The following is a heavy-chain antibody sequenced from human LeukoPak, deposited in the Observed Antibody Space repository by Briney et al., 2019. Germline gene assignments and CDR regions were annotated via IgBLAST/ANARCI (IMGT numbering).Heavy chain of an antibody. J-gene: IGHJ5*02. CDR3: ARTPRYYGSGSYTTRQNWFDP. CDR1: GGSFSGYY. Sequence: SETLSLTCAVYGGSFSGYYWSWIRQPPGKGLEWIGEINHSGSTNYNPSLKSRVTISVDTSKNQFSLKLSSVTAADTAVYYCARTPRYYGSGSYTTRQNWFDPWGQGTLDTVSS. D-gene: IGHD3-10*01. V-gene: IGHV4-34*01. CDR2: INHSGST.